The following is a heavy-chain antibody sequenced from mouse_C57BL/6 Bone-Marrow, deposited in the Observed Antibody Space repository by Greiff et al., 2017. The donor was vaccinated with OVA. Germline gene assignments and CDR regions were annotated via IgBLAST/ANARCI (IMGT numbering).Heavy chain of an antibody. CDR1: GFTFSDYY. V-gene: IGHV5-12*01. J-gene: IGHJ4*01. CDR2: ISNGGGST. CDR3: AREWDSYAMDY. D-gene: IGHD4-1*01. Sequence: DVHLVESGGGLVQPGGSLKLSCAASGFTFSDYYMYWVRQTPEKRLEWVAYISNGGGSTYYPDTVKGRFTISRDNAKNTLYLQMSRLKSEDTAMYYCAREWDSYAMDYWGQGTSVTVSS.